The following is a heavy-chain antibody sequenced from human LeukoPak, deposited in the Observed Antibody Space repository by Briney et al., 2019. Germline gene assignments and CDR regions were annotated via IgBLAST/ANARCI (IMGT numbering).Heavy chain of an antibody. Sequence: GGSLRLSRAASGFTFSDYYMSWIRQAPGEGLEWVSYISSSGSTIYYADSVKGRFTISRDNAKNSLYLQMNSLRAEDTAVYYCARERRSGWYGRYFDYWGQGTLVTVSS. CDR3: ARERRSGWYGRYFDY. D-gene: IGHD6-19*01. CDR1: GFTFSDYY. J-gene: IGHJ4*02. V-gene: IGHV3-11*01. CDR2: ISSSGSTI.